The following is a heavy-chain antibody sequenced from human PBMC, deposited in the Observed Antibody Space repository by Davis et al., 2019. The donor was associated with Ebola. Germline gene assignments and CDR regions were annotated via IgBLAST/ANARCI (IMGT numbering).Heavy chain of an antibody. CDR1: GFTFNTYA. CDR2: ISSSGTVT. J-gene: IGHJ4*02. Sequence: GGSLRPSCAAPGFTFNTYAMSWVRQPPGKGLEWISSISSSGTVTYYADSVKGRFTISRDSSKNTLDLQMNSLRAEDTALYSCTKGDRDYSSSPFDYWGQGTLVTVSS. V-gene: IGHV3-23*01. CDR3: TKGDRDYSSSPFDY. D-gene: IGHD3-22*01.